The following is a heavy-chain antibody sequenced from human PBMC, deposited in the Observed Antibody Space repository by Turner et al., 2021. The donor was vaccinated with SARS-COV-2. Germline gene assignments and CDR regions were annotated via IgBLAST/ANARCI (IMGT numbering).Heavy chain of an antibody. CDR3: ARQPFTYYYDSSGNWFDP. V-gene: IGHV1-18*01. D-gene: IGHD3-22*01. Sequence: QVQLVQSGAEVKKPGASVKVSCKASGYTFTSYGISWVRQAPGQGLEWMGCISAYNGNTNYAQKLQGRVTMTTDTSTSTAYMELRSLRSDDTAVYYCARQPFTYYYDSSGNWFDPWGQGTLVTVSS. CDR2: ISAYNGNT. J-gene: IGHJ5*02. CDR1: GYTFTSYG.